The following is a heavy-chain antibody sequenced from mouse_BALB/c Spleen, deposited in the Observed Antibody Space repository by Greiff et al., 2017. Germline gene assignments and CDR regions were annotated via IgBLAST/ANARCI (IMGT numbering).Heavy chain of an antibody. V-gene: IGHV3-2*02. J-gene: IGHJ4*01. CDR2: ISYSGST. CDR3: AVGGYAMDY. CDR1: GYSITSDYA. Sequence: EVQLQESGPGLVKPSQSLSLTCTVTGYSITSDYAWNWIRQFPGNKLEWMGYISYSGSTSYNPSLKSRISITRDTSKNQFFLQLNSVTTEDTATYYCAVGGYAMDYWGQGTSVTVSS. D-gene: IGHD1-1*02.